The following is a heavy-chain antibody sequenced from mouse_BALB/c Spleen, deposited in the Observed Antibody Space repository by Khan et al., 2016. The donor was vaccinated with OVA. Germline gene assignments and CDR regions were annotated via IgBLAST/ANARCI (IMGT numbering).Heavy chain of an antibody. Sequence: EVQGVESVGDLVKPEGSRKLSCAASGFTFSTYGMSWVRQTPDKRLEWVATISSGGSYTYYPDSVQGRFTISRDNAQNTLYLQMSSLQSEDTAMFSCARLSFYYYSAGFASWGQGTLVTVSA. V-gene: IGHV5-6*01. CDR3: ARLSFYYYSAGFAS. CDR1: GFTFSTYG. CDR2: ISSGGSYT. D-gene: IGHD1-1*02. J-gene: IGHJ3*01.